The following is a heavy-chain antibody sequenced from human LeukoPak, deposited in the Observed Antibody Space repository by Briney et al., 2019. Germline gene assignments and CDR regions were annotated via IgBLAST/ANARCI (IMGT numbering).Heavy chain of an antibody. J-gene: IGHJ3*02. CDR1: GYTFTGYY. Sequence: SVKVSCKPSGYTFTGYYMYWVRQAPGQRLGWMGWINPNSGGTNYAQKFQGRITMTRDTSISTAYMELSRLRSDDTAVYYCARVYSNSIRSGDDAFDIWGQGTMVTVSS. V-gene: IGHV1-2*02. D-gene: IGHD4-11*01. CDR3: ARVYSNSIRSGDDAFDI. CDR2: INPNSGGT.